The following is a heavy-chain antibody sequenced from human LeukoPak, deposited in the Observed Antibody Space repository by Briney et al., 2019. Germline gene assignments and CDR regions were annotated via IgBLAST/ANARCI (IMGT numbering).Heavy chain of an antibody. J-gene: IGHJ4*02. CDR3: ARAVMGYDYVWGSYRFDY. V-gene: IGHV4-38-2*01. CDR2: IYHSGST. CDR1: GGSFTGYY. D-gene: IGHD3-16*02. Sequence: SETLSLTCAVYGGSFTGYYWGWIRQPPGKGLEWIGSIYHSGSTYYNPSLKSRVTISVDTSKNQFSLKLSSVTAADTAVYYCARAVMGYDYVWGSYRFDYWGQGTLVTVSS.